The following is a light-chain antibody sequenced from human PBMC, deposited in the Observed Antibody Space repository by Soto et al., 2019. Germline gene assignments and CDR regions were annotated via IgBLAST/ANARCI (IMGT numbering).Light chain of an antibody. CDR1: SSDVGGSKY. V-gene: IGLV2-14*03. J-gene: IGLJ1*01. CDR3: SSYGGSSSALSV. CDR2: DVS. Sequence: QSALTQPASVSGSPGQSITISCTGTSSDVGGSKYVSWYQQHPGQAPKLMIYDVSNRPSGMSDRFSGSKSGYTASLTISGLQTEDEADYYCSSYGGSSSALSVFGTGTKLTVL.